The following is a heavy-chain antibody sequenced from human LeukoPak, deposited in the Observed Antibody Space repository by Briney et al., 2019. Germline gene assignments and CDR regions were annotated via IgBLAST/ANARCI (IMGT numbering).Heavy chain of an antibody. CDR1: GFTFSSYG. V-gene: IGHV3-23*01. J-gene: IGHJ4*02. D-gene: IGHD3-10*01. CDR3: AKDSGGAGSYCPFDY. Sequence: GGTLRLSCAASGFTFSSYGMSWVRQAPGKGLEWVSAIETGGASTYYADSVKGRFSISRDNSKNTLYLQMNSLRAEDTAVYYCAKDSGGAGSYCPFDYWGQGTLVTVSS. CDR2: IETGGAST.